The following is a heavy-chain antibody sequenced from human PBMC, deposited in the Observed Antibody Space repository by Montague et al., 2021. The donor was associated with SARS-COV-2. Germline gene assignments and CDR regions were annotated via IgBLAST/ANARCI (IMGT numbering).Heavy chain of an antibody. J-gene: IGHJ4*02. V-gene: IGHV4-34*01. Sequence: SETLSLTCAVYGGSFSGYDWTWIRQSPGKGLEWIGESNQSGSTKYKPSLKSRVTISVDTSKNQFSLRLTSVTAADRAVYYCARDTVGDFWIGNYFDYWGQGTLVTVSS. D-gene: IGHD3-3*01. CDR2: SNQSGST. CDR3: ARDTVGDFWIGNYFDY. CDR1: GGSFSGYD.